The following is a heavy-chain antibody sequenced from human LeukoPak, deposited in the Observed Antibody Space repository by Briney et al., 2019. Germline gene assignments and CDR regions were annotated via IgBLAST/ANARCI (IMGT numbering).Heavy chain of an antibody. D-gene: IGHD3-10*01. CDR1: GGSISSGGYY. J-gene: IGHJ5*02. CDR3: ARGGIGATMVRGVPSPGNWFDP. Sequence: PSQTLSLTCTVSGGSISSGGYYWSSIRPHPGKGLEWIGYFYYSGSTYYNPSLKSRVTISVDTSKNQFSLKLSSVTGADTAVYYCARGGIGATMVRGVPSPGNWFDPWGEGTLVTVSS. CDR2: FYYSGST. V-gene: IGHV4-31*03.